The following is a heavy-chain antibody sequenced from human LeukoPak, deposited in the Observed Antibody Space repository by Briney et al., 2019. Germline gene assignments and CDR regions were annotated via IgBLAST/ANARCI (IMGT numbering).Heavy chain of an antibody. V-gene: IGHV1-8*01. CDR2: MNPNSGNT. CDR3: AGGSGWLVHS. Sequence: ASVKVSCKASGYTFTSYDINWVRQATGQGLEWMGWMNPNSGNTGYAQKFQGRVTMTRNTSISTAYMELNSLRGEDTALYYCAGGSGWLVHSWGQGTLVTVSS. D-gene: IGHD6-19*01. J-gene: IGHJ4*02. CDR1: GYTFTSYD.